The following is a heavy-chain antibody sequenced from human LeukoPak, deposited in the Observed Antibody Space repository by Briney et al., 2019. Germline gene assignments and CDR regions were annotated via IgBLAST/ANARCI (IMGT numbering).Heavy chain of an antibody. D-gene: IGHD3-22*01. Sequence: PSETLSLTCTVSGGSISSSSYYWGWIRQPPGKGLEWIGSIYYSGSTYYNPSLKSRVTISVDTSKNQFSLKLSSVTAADTAVYYCARHADSGYYPYYFDYWGQGTLVTVSS. CDR2: IYYSGST. CDR1: GGSISSSSYY. CDR3: ARHADSGYYPYYFDY. J-gene: IGHJ4*02. V-gene: IGHV4-39*01.